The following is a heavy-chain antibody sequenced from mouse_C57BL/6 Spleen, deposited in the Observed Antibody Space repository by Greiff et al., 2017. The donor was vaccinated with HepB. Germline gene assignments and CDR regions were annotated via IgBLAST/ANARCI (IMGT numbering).Heavy chain of an antibody. CDR1: GYSITSGYY. CDR2: ISYDGSN. CDR3: ARGGVFDY. Sequence: ESGPGLVKPSQSLSLTCSVPGYSITSGYYWNWIRQFPGNKLEWMGYISYDGSNNYNPSLKNRISITRDTSKNQFFLKLNSVTTEDTATYYCARGGVFDYWGQGTTLTVSS. J-gene: IGHJ2*01. V-gene: IGHV3-6*01.